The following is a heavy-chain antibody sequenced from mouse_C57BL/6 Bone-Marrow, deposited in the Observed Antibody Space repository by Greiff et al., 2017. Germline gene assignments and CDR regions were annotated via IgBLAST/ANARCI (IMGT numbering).Heavy chain of an antibody. D-gene: IGHD2-3*01. CDR3: ARLGDGYYRYAMDY. V-gene: IGHV1-4*01. CDR2: LNPSSGYT. CDR1: GYTFTSYT. J-gene: IGHJ4*01. Sequence: VQLQQSGAELARPGASVKMSCKASGYTFTSYTMHWVKQRPGQGLEWIGYLNPSSGYTKYNQKFKDKATLTADKSSSTAYMQLSSLTSADSAVYYCARLGDGYYRYAMDYWGQGTSVTVSS.